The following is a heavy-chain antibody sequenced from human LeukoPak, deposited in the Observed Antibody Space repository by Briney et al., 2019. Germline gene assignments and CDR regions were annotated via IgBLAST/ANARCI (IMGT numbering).Heavy chain of an antibody. CDR1: GGSISSSYLY. CDR2: ISYSGST. V-gene: IGHV4-39*01. J-gene: IGHJ4*02. Sequence: PSETLSLTCTVSGGSISSSYLYWAWIRQPPGKGLEWIGSISYSGSTYYNLSLKSRVTISVDTSKNQFSLTLTSVTAADTAVYYCARGPLYSSSWYDYWGQGTLVTVSS. D-gene: IGHD6-13*01. CDR3: ARGPLYSSSWYDY.